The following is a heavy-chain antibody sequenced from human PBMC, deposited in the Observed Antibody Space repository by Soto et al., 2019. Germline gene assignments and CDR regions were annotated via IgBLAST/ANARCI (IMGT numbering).Heavy chain of an antibody. CDR3: ARGQKKSSSSRILPTETTWFDP. D-gene: IGHD6-6*01. CDR2: IDHSGST. CDR1: GGSFSGYY. Sequence: QVQLQQWGAGLLKPSETLSLTCAVYGGSFSGYYWSWIRQPPGKGLEWIGEIDHSGSTKYNPSLKSRVIISVDTSKKLFSLKVSSETVADTAVYYCARGQKKSSSSRILPTETTWFDPWGQGTLVIVSS. V-gene: IGHV4-34*01. J-gene: IGHJ5*02.